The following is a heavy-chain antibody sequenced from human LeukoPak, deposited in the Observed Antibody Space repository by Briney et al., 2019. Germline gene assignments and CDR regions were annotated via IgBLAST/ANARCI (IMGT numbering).Heavy chain of an antibody. CDR3: ARDLGGPVGARAHDAFDI. D-gene: IGHD1-26*01. V-gene: IGHV3-30*02. CDR1: GFTFSNYG. J-gene: IGHJ3*02. Sequence: PGGSLRLSCAASGFTFSNYGIHWVRQAPGKGLEWVAFIRYDGSYKYYADSVKGRFTISRDNSKNTLYLQMNSLRAEDTAVYYCARDLGGPVGARAHDAFDIWGQGTMVTVSS. CDR2: IRYDGSYK.